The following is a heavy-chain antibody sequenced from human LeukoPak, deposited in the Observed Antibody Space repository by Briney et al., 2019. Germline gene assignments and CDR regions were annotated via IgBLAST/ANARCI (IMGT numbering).Heavy chain of an antibody. V-gene: IGHV3-23*01. D-gene: IGHD3-22*01. CDR2: ISGSGGST. Sequence: GGSLRLSCAASGFTFSSYAVSWVRQAPGKGLEWVSAISGSGGSTYYADSVKGRFTISRDNSKNTLYLQMNSLRAEDTAVYYCAKDESLYYYDSSGYLDDAFDIWGQGTMVTVSS. CDR1: GFTFSSYA. CDR3: AKDESLYYYDSSGYLDDAFDI. J-gene: IGHJ3*02.